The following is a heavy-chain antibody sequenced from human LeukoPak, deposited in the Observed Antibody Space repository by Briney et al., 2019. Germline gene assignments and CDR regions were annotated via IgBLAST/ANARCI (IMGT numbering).Heavy chain of an antibody. CDR2: STSSTAK. D-gene: IGHD1-26*01. J-gene: IGHJ6*02. CDR3: ARGLCSGTYWGDSYYGMDV. V-gene: IGHV3-69-1*02. Sequence: TFSTSSTAKYYADSVKGRFTISRDNAKNSLYLQMNSLRAEDTAIYYCARGLCSGTYWGDSYYGMDVWGQGTTVTVSS.